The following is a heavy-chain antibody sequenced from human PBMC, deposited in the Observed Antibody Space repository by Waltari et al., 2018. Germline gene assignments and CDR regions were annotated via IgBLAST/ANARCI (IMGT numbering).Heavy chain of an antibody. V-gene: IGHV4-59*01. CDR1: GGSISSYY. CDR3: ARGGVGYYDSSGYYYTDAFDI. J-gene: IGHJ3*02. CDR2: IYYSGST. Sequence: QVQLQESGPGLVKPSETLSLTCTVSGGSISSYYWSWIRQPPGKGLEWIGYIYYSGSTNYNPSLKSRVTISVDTSKNQFPLKLSSVTAADTAVYYCARGGVGYYDSSGYYYTDAFDIWGQGTMVTVSS. D-gene: IGHD3-22*01.